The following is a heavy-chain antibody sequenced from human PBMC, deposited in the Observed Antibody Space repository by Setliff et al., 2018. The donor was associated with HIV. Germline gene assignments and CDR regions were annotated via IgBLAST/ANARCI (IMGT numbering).Heavy chain of an antibody. CDR3: ARGLSSGWYGYWYFDL. Sequence: LSLTCTVSGGSISSGSYYWSWIRQPAGKGLEWIGHIYTSGSTNYNPSLKSRVTISVDTSKNQFSLKLSSVTAADTAVYYCARGLSSGWYGYWYFDLWGRGTLVTVS. V-gene: IGHV4-61*09. J-gene: IGHJ2*01. CDR2: IYTSGST. CDR1: GGSISSGSYY. D-gene: IGHD6-19*01.